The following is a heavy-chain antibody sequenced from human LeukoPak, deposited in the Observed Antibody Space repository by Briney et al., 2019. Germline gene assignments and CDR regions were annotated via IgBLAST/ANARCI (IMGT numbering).Heavy chain of an antibody. Sequence: ASVKVSCKASGYTFTSYGISWVRQAPGQGLEWMGWISAYKGHTNYAQKLQGRVTMTTDTSTSTAYMELRSLRSDDTAVYYCARVFSSSWYEMIDYWGQGTLVTVSS. J-gene: IGHJ4*02. CDR1: GYTFTSYG. V-gene: IGHV1-18*01. D-gene: IGHD6-13*01. CDR3: ARVFSSSWYEMIDY. CDR2: ISAYKGHT.